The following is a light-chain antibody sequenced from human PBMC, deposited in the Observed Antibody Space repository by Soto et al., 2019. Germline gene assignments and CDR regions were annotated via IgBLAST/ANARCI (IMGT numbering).Light chain of an antibody. V-gene: IGLV1-44*01. Sequence: QSVLTQPPSASGTPGQTVAISCSGTNSNIGSYTVNWYQQFPGTAPRLLIYGNIQRPLGVPDRFSGSKSDTSASLAISGLLSEDESDYYCAAWDDSLNAWVFGGGTKLTVL. CDR2: GNI. J-gene: IGLJ3*02. CDR1: NSNIGSYT. CDR3: AAWDDSLNAWV.